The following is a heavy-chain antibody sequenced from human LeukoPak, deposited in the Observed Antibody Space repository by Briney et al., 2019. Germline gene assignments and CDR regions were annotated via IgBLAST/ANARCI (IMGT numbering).Heavy chain of an antibody. V-gene: IGHV4-34*01. D-gene: IGHD3-22*01. CDR3: ARLEDDSSGYYPY. CDR1: GGPFSGYY. J-gene: IGHJ4*02. Sequence: SETLSLTCAVYGGPFSGYYWSWIRQPPGKGLEWIGEINHSGSTNYNPSLKSRVTISVDTSKNQFSLKLNSVTAADTAVYYCARLEDDSSGYYPYWGQGTLVTVSS. CDR2: INHSGST.